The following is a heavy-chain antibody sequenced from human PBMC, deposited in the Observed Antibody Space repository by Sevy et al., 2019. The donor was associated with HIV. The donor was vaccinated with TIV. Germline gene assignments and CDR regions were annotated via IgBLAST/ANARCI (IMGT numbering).Heavy chain of an antibody. CDR3: ARGPDYYDRSGYYYQ. J-gene: IGHJ4*02. V-gene: IGHV3-21*01. Sequence: GGSLRLSCAASGFTFSSYSMHWVRQAPGKGLEWVSSISSSSTYIYYADSVKGRFTISIDNAKNSLYLQMNSLRAEDTAVYYCARGPDYYDRSGYYYQWGQGTLVTVSS. CDR1: GFTFSSYS. D-gene: IGHD3-22*01. CDR2: ISSSSTYI.